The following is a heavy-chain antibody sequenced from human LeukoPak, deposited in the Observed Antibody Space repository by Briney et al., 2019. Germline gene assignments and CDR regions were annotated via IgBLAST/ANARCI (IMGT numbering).Heavy chain of an antibody. CDR3: AKRLGEPRAFDY. CDR1: GVTLRNYS. CDR2: ISGTSGTI. V-gene: IGHV3-23*01. Sequence: GGSLRLSCAASGVTLRNYSMRWARQAPGKGLEWVSGISGTSGTINYAAPVKGRFTISRDNSKNTLYLQINSLRVDDMAVYYCAKRLGEPRAFDYWGQGTLVTVSS. J-gene: IGHJ4*02. D-gene: IGHD6-19*01.